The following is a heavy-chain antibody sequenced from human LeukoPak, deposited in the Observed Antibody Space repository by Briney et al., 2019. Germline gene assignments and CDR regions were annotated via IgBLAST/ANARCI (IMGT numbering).Heavy chain of an antibody. CDR1: GGSISSFY. D-gene: IGHD3-10*01. V-gene: IGHV4-59*08. CDR3: ARHVSGIYGSRGDFGY. CDR2: IYSNGGT. Sequence: SETLSLTCSVSGGSISSFYWSWIRQPPGKGLEWIGYIYSNGGTNYNPSLKSRVTMSVDTSKNQFSLNLNSVTAADTAVYYCARHVSGIYGSRGDFGYWGQGTLVTVSS. J-gene: IGHJ4*02.